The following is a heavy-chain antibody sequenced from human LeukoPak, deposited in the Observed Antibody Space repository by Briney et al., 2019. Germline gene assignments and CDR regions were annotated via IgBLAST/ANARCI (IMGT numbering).Heavy chain of an antibody. CDR1: GFTFSSYA. D-gene: IGHD2-15*01. J-gene: IGHJ3*02. Sequence: GGSLRLSCAASGFTFSSYAMHWVRQAPGKGLEWVAVISYDGSNKYYADSVKGRFTISRDHSKNTLYLQMNSLRAEDTAVYYCARERTDYCSGGSCPPGAFDIWGQGTMVTVSS. CDR3: ARERTDYCSGGSCPPGAFDI. V-gene: IGHV3-30*04. CDR2: ISYDGSNK.